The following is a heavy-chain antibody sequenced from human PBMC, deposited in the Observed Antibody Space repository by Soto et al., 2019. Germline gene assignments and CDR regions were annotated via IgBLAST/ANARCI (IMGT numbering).Heavy chain of an antibody. CDR2: TYYRSKWLY. CDR3: ARDPGWGSAFDI. D-gene: IGHD7-27*01. V-gene: IGHV6-1*01. CDR1: GDSVSSSSSA. J-gene: IGHJ3*02. Sequence: QVQLQQSGPGLVKPSQTLSLTCAISGDSVSSSSSAWNWIRQSPSRGLEWLGRTYYRSKWLYGYAESMKGRITVNPDTPKNQFSLQLSSVSPDDTAVYYCARDPGWGSAFDIWGQGTMVTVSS.